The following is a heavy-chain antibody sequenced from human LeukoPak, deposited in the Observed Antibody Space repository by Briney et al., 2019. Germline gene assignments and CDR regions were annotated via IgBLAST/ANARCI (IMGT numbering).Heavy chain of an antibody. Sequence: GGSLRLSCAASGFTFSSYAMRWVRQAPGKGLEWVSAISGSGGSTYYADSVKGRFTISRDNSKNTLYLQMNSLRAEDTAVYYCAKEPELRYFDWLPTYYFDYWGQGTLVTVSS. V-gene: IGHV3-23*01. CDR1: GFTFSSYA. CDR2: ISGSGGST. CDR3: AKEPELRYFDWLPTYYFDY. J-gene: IGHJ4*02. D-gene: IGHD3-9*01.